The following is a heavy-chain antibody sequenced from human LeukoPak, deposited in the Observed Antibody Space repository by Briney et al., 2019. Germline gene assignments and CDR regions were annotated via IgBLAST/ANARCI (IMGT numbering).Heavy chain of an antibody. Sequence: GGSLRLSCAASGFSVSDYWVTWVRQAPGKGLEWVANIKQDGSEKTDVDSVKGRFTISRDNAKNSLYLQMNSLRVEDTAMYYCVRDGGTDWYDPWGQGTLVTVFS. CDR2: IKQDGSEK. CDR3: VRDGGTDWYDP. J-gene: IGHJ5*02. CDR1: GFSVSDYW. V-gene: IGHV3-7*01. D-gene: IGHD3-16*01.